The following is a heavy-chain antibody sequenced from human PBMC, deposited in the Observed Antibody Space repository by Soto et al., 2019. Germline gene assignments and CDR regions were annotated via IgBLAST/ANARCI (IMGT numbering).Heavy chain of an antibody. CDR3: ARGEDIVVVVAATPNYYYGMDV. V-gene: IGHV3-23*01. CDR2: ISGSGGST. J-gene: IGHJ6*02. Sequence: PGGSLRLSCAASGFTFSSYAMSWVRQAPGKGLEWVSAISGSGGSTYYADSVKGRFTISRDNSKNTLYLQMNSLRAEDTAVYYCARGEDIVVVVAATPNYYYGMDVWGQGTTVTVSS. CDR1: GFTFSSYA. D-gene: IGHD2-15*01.